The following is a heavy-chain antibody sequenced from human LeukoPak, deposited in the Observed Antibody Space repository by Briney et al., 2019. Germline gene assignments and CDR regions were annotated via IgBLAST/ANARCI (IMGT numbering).Heavy chain of an antibody. J-gene: IGHJ4*02. CDR3: ARVRYSSSWRPFDY. CDR1: GYTFTGYY. V-gene: IGHV1-2*02. Sequence: ASVKVSCKASGYTFTGYYMHWVRQAPGQGLEWMGWINPNSGGTNYAQKFQGRVTMTRDTSISTAYTELSRLRSDDTAVYYCARVRYSSSWRPFDYWGQGTLVTVSS. CDR2: INPNSGGT. D-gene: IGHD6-13*01.